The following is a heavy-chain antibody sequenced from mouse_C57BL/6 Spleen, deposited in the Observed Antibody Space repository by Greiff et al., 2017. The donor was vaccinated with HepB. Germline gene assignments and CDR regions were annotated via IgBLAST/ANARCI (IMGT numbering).Heavy chain of an antibody. J-gene: IGHJ2*01. CDR3: ARRDGFDY. D-gene: IGHD3-3*01. Sequence: QVHVKQSGAELARPGASVKMSCKASGYTFTSYTMHWVKQRPGQGLEWIGYINPSSGYTKYNQKFKDKATLTADKSSSTAYMQLSSLTSDDSAVYYCARRDGFDYWGQGTTLTVSS. V-gene: IGHV1-4*01. CDR1: GYTFTSYT. CDR2: INPSSGYT.